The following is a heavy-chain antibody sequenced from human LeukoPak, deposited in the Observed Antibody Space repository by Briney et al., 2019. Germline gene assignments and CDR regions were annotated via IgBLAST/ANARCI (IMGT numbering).Heavy chain of an antibody. CDR1: GFTFSSYA. CDR2: ISGSGGST. Sequence: PGGSLRLSCAPSGFTFSSYAMIWVRQAPGKGLEWVSAISGSGGSTYYADSVKGRFTISRDNSKNTLYLQMNSLRAEDTAVYYCAKGSQGIAAAGAFDYWGQGTLVTVSS. CDR3: AKGSQGIAAAGAFDY. D-gene: IGHD6-25*01. J-gene: IGHJ4*02. V-gene: IGHV3-23*01.